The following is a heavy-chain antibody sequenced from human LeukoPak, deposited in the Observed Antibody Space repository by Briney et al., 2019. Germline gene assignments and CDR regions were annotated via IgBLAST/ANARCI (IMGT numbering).Heavy chain of an antibody. V-gene: IGHV3-30*18. D-gene: IGHD6-19*01. CDR2: ISSDGTNK. CDR3: AKDPIAVAGNNYYRMDV. Sequence: GGSLRLSCAASGFTFSRYGMYWVRQAPGKGLEWVAVISSDGTNKYYADSVKGRFTISRDNSKNTLYLQMNSLRAEDTAVYYCAKDPIAVAGNNYYRMDVWGQGTTVSVSS. CDR1: GFTFSRYG. J-gene: IGHJ6*02.